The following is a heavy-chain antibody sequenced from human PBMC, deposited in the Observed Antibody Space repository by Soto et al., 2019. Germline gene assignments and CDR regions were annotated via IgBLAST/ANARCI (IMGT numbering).Heavy chain of an antibody. J-gene: IGHJ4*02. CDR3: ARDFRPNRYFDWSREGDY. V-gene: IGHV3-66*01. D-gene: IGHD3-9*01. CDR2: IYSGGST. Sequence: GGSLRLSCAASGFTVSSNYMSWVRQAPGKGLEWVSVIYSGGSTYYADSVKGRFTISRDNSKNTLYLQMNSLRAEDTAVYYCARDFRPNRYFDWSREGDYWGQGTLVTVSS. CDR1: GFTVSSNY.